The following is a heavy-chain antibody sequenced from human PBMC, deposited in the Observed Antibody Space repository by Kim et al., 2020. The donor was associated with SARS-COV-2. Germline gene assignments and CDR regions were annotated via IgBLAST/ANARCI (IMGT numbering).Heavy chain of an antibody. CDR1: GDSVSSNTAS. D-gene: IGHD3-3*01. Sequence: SQTLSLTCAISGDSVSSNTASWTWIRQSPSRGLEWLGRTFHRSTWFSDYAPSLQSRINIDADTSKNQFSLQLHSVTPEDTAVYFCGRIRMSGSNYGLDVWGQGTTVTVSS. J-gene: IGHJ6*02. V-gene: IGHV6-1*01. CDR3: GRIRMSGSNYGLDV. CDR2: TFHRSTWFS.